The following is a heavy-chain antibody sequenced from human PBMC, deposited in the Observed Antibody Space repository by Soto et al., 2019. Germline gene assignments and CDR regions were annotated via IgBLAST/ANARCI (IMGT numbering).Heavy chain of an antibody. CDR1: GGSISSGEYY. CDR3: ARGLNYDFWSDYFGGYFEY. V-gene: IGHV4-30-4*01. J-gene: IGHJ4*02. D-gene: IGHD3-3*01. Sequence: PSETLSLTCTVSGGSISSGEYYWSWIRQPPGKGLEWIGHIYYSGSTSYNPSLKSRSAISGDTSKNQFSLKLSSVAAADTAVYFCARGLNYDFWSDYFGGYFEYWGQGILVT. CDR2: IYYSGST.